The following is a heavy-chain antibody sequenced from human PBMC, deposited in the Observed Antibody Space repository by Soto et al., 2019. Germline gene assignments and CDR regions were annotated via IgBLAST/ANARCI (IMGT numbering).Heavy chain of an antibody. CDR3: ARGIYLKYGLEV. CDR2: INTAGSTT. Sequence: EVQLVESGGGLVQPGGSLRLSCAASEFTFNNYWMHWVRQVPGKGLEWVSRINTAGSTTNYADSVMGRFTISRDNADNTVYLQMNSLRAEDTAVYYCARGIYLKYGLEVWGQGATVTVSS. J-gene: IGHJ6*02. V-gene: IGHV3-74*01. D-gene: IGHD3-16*02. CDR1: EFTFNNYW.